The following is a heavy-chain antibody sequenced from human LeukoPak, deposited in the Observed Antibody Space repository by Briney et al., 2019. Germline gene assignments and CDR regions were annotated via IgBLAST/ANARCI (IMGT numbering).Heavy chain of an antibody. V-gene: IGHV1-46*01. J-gene: IGHJ4*02. Sequence: GASVKVSCKASGYTFTSYYMHWVRQAPGQGLEWMGIINPSGGSTSYAQKFQGRVTMSRDTSTSTVYMELSSLRSEDTAVYYCARVGVAANFDYWGQGTLVTVSS. CDR1: GYTFTSYY. CDR2: INPSGGST. CDR3: ARVGVAANFDY. D-gene: IGHD2-15*01.